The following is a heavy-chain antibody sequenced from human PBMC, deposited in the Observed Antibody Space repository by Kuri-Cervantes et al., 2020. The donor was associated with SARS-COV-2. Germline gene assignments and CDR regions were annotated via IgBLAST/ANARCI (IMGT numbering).Heavy chain of an antibody. CDR2: IWYDGRNT. Sequence: GESLKISCASSGFTFSDYDMHWVRQAPGKGLEWVAVIWYDGRNTYYTGSVKGRFTISRDNSKNMLYLEVNSLRAEDTAVYYCARNHSTDVWGTGTAVTVSS. V-gene: IGHV3-33*08. CDR1: GFTFSDYD. CDR3: ARNHSTDV. J-gene: IGHJ6*03.